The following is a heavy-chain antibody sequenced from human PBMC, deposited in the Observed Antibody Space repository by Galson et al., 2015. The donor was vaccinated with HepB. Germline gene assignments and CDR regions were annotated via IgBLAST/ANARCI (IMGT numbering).Heavy chain of an antibody. CDR1: GFTFSSYG. Sequence: SLRLSCAASGFTFSSYGMHWVRQAPGKGLEWVAVISYDGSNKYYADSVKGRFTISRDNSKNTLYLQMSSLRAEDTAVYYCAKVEWELWRGPRTPDYWGQGTLVTVSS. CDR2: ISYDGSNK. J-gene: IGHJ4*02. V-gene: IGHV3-30*18. D-gene: IGHD1-26*01. CDR3: AKVEWELWRGPRTPDY.